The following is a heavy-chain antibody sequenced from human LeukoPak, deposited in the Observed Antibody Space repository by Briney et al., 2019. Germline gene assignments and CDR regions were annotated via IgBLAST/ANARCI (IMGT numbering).Heavy chain of an antibody. Sequence: GGSLRLSCAASEFTFSSYWMSWVRQAPGKGLEWVSSISSSSSYIYYADSVKGRFTVSRDNAKNSLYLQMDSLRAEDTAVYYCARARGIAAAGTHFDYWGQGTLVTVSS. CDR1: EFTFSSYW. CDR3: ARARGIAAAGTHFDY. CDR2: ISSSSSYI. J-gene: IGHJ4*02. V-gene: IGHV3-21*01. D-gene: IGHD6-13*01.